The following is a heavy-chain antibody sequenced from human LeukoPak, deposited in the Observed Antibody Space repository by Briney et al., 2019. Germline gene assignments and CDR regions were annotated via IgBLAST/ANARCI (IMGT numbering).Heavy chain of an antibody. CDR2: IYRDGSS. CDR3: ARYFFVILSGYYQYFDY. J-gene: IGHJ4*02. D-gene: IGHD3-9*01. V-gene: IGHV3-66*01. Sequence: PGGSLRLSCAASRLTPSTNWMSWVRQAPGKGLEWVSVIYRDGSSYYGESVKGRFTISRDNSKNTLYIQMNSLRGEDTAVYYCARYFFVILSGYYQYFDYWGQGTLVTVSS. CDR1: RLTPSTNW.